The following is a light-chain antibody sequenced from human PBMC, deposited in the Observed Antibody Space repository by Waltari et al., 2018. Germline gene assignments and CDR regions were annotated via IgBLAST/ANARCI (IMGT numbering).Light chain of an antibody. J-gene: IGKJ1*01. Sequence: DIQMTQSPSTLSASVGDRVTITCRVSENIDNWLAWYQQRPGEAPNLLIFYASTLEKGVPSRFSGSGSGTEFTLTISSLQAEDVAVYYCHQHHTTPWTFGQGTEVEI. CDR3: HQHHTTPWT. CDR1: ENIDNW. V-gene: IGKV1-5*01. CDR2: YAS.